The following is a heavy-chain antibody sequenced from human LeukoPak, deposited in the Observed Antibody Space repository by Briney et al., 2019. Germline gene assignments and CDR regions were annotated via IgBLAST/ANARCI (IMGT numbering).Heavy chain of an antibody. CDR1: GGSFGGYY. Sequence: SETLSLTCAVYGGSFGGYYWSWIRQPPGKGLEWIGEINHSGSTNYNPSLKSRVTISVDTSKNQFSLKLSSVTAADTAVYYCARVHKNWNYVLDYFDYWGQGTLVTVSS. J-gene: IGHJ4*02. CDR3: ARVHKNWNYVLDYFDY. CDR2: INHSGST. D-gene: IGHD1-7*01. V-gene: IGHV4-34*01.